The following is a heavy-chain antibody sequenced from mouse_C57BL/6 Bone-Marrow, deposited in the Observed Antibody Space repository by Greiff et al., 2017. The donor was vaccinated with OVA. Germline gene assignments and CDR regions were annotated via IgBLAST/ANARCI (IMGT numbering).Heavy chain of an antibody. J-gene: IGHJ4*01. CDR3: ARSNLPYAMDY. Sequence: EVHLVESGPELVKPGDSVKISCKASGYSFTGYFMNWVMQSHGKSLEWIGRINPYNGDTFYNQKFKGKATLTVDKSSSTAHMELRSLTSEDSAVYYCARSNLPYAMDYWGQGTSVTVSS. CDR1: GYSFTGYF. CDR2: INPYNGDT. V-gene: IGHV1-20*01.